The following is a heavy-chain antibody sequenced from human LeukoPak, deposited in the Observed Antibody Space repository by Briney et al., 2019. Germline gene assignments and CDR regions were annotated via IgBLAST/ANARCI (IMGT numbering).Heavy chain of an antibody. J-gene: IGHJ6*02. V-gene: IGHV3-11*01. D-gene: IGHD2-15*01. CDR1: GFTFSDYY. CDR2: ISSSGSTI. Sequence: PGGSLRLSCAASGFTFSDYYMSWIRQAPGKGLEWVSYISSSGSTIYYADSVKGRFTISRDNAKNSLYLQMNSLRAEDNAVYYWARKNVVVAGTEKLYGIDGWGQGTKVNLSS. CDR3: ARKNVVVAGTEKLYGIDG.